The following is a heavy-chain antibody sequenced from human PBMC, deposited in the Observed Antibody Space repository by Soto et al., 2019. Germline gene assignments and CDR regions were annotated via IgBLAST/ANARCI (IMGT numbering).Heavy chain of an antibody. D-gene: IGHD2-15*01. J-gene: IGHJ6*02. V-gene: IGHV6-1*01. Sequence: QVQLQQSGPGLVKPSQTLSLTCAISGDSVSSNSAAWNWIRQSPSRGLEWLGRTYYRSKWYNDYAGSVKSRITITPDTSKNQFSLQLNSVAPEDTAVYYGARDHYCSGGSCLYYYGMDVWGQGTTVTVSS. CDR2: TYYRSKWYN. CDR3: ARDHYCSGGSCLYYYGMDV. CDR1: GDSVSSNSAA.